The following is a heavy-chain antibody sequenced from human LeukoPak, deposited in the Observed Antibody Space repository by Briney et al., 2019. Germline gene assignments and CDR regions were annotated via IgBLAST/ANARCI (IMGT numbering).Heavy chain of an antibody. CDR3: ARQNPTYFYYDSIGLDY. J-gene: IGHJ4*02. D-gene: IGHD3-22*01. CDR1: GYTFSDYG. V-gene: IGHV1-18*01. Sequence: ASVKVSCKASGYTFSDYGFTWMRQAPGQGLEWMGWISVYNGYTNYAQNLQGRVTMTTDTSTSTAYMELRSLSSDDTAVYYCARQNPTYFYYDSIGLDYWGQGTLVTVSS. CDR2: ISVYNGYT.